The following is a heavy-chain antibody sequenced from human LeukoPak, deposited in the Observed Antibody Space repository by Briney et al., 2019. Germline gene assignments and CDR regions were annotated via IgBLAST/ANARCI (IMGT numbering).Heavy chain of an antibody. CDR2: TYYRSKWYN. V-gene: IGHV6-1*01. D-gene: IGHD3-3*02. CDR3: ARGWALGS. Sequence: SQTLSLTCAISGDGVSSNKTVWNWIRQSPPRGLEWLGKTYYRSKWYNDYAVSVKSRITINPDTSKNQFSLQLNSVTPEDTAVYYCARGWALGSWGQGTLVTVSS. CDR1: GDGVSSNKTV. J-gene: IGHJ5*02.